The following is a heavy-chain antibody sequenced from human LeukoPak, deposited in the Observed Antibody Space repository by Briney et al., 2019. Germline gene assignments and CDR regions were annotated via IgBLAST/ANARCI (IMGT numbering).Heavy chain of an antibody. Sequence: TSETLSLTCAVSGGSISSGGYSWSWIRQPPGKGLEWIGCIYHSGSTYYNPSLKSRVTISVDRSKNQFSLKLSSVTAADTAVYYCASVGDYVDYWGQGTLVTVSS. CDR2: IYHSGST. CDR1: GGSISSGGYS. D-gene: IGHD1-26*01. CDR3: ASVGDYVDY. V-gene: IGHV4-30-2*01. J-gene: IGHJ4*02.